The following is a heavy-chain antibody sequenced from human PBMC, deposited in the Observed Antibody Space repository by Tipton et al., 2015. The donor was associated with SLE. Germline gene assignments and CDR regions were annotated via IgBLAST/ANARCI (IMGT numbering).Heavy chain of an antibody. CDR3: ARGRGGEFLDY. CDR1: GFTFSTSA. Sequence: SLRLSCAASGFTFSTSAMHWVRQAPGKGLEWVAVIWYDGSNKFYADSVMGRFTISRDNSKNTASLQMSSLRVEDTAVYFCARGRGGEFLDYWGQGTLVTVSS. V-gene: IGHV3-33*01. CDR2: IWYDGSNK. J-gene: IGHJ4*02. D-gene: IGHD3-16*01.